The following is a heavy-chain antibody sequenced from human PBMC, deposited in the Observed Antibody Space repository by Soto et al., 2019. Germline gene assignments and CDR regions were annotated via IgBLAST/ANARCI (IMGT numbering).Heavy chain of an antibody. CDR2: ITGSGGGT. Sequence: PGGSLRLSCAASRFTFSTDVMSWVRQAPGKGLGWVSTITGSGGGTWYADSVKGRFTISRDNSKNTLYLQMNSLRAEDTGLYYCARFVIHYNNPYAFDMWGQGTMVTVSS. V-gene: IGHV3-23*01. J-gene: IGHJ3*02. CDR1: RFTFSTDV. D-gene: IGHD3-16*02. CDR3: ARFVIHYNNPYAFDM.